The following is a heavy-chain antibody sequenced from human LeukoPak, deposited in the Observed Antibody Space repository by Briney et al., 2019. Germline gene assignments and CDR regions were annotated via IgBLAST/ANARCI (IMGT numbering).Heavy chain of an antibody. CDR2: ISSGSYTH. Sequence: GGSLRLSCVVSGFAFTGNYMSWIRQAPGKEPEWVAYISSGSYTHYYADSVRGRFTISRDNSKNSLYLEMGDLRAQDTALYYCARGKRTLAPWGQGTLVT. J-gene: IGHJ5*02. D-gene: IGHD3-16*01. CDR3: ARGKRTLAP. V-gene: IGHV3-11*04. CDR1: GFAFTGNY.